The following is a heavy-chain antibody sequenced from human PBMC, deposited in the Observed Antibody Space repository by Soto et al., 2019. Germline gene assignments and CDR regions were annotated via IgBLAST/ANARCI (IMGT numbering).Heavy chain of an antibody. J-gene: IGHJ6*02. CDR1: GISLRSYG. D-gene: IGHD3-3*01. CDR2: ISDDGSNE. V-gene: IGHV3-30*18. Sequence: PGGSLRLSCAASGISLRSYGLHWVRQAPGKGLEWVAVISDDGSNEYYTDSVKGRFTISRDNSKNPLFLQMNRLRVEDTAVYYCAKGMSDYYYFGMDAWGQGTPVTVSS. CDR3: AKGMSDYYYFGMDA.